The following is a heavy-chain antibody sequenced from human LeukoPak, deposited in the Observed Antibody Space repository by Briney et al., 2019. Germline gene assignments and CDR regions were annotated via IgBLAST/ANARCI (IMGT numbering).Heavy chain of an antibody. CDR2: ISGSGGST. Sequence: GGSLRLSCAASGFTFSSYAMSWVRQAPGRGLGWVSAISGSGGSTYYADSVKGRFTISRDNSKNTLYLQMNSLRAEDTAVYYCAKDPGGFLTGAYYYYGMDVWGQGTTVTVSS. J-gene: IGHJ6*02. CDR1: GFTFSSYA. D-gene: IGHD3-9*01. CDR3: AKDPGGFLTGAYYYYGMDV. V-gene: IGHV3-23*01.